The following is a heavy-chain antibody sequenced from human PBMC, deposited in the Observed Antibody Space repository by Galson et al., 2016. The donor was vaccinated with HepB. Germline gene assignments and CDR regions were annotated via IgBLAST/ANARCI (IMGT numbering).Heavy chain of an antibody. CDR2: IHHSGAT. J-gene: IGHJ3*01. D-gene: IGHD2-21*02. Sequence: SETLSLTCAVSGDSVSGTNYWSWVRQSPGTGLEWIGEIHHSGATNYNPALKSRVTLPVDKSNNHLSLELTPVTAADTAVYSWVGHCGGGDCYRAFDVWGQGTMVTVSS. CDR1: GDSVSGTNY. CDR3: VGHCGGGDCYRAFDV. V-gene: IGHV4-4*02.